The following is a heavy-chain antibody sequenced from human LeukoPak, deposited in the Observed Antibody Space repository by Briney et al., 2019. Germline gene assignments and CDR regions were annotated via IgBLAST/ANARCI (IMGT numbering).Heavy chain of an antibody. CDR3: ARDHTYSSSWYTGVGIYYYYYYGMDV. V-gene: IGHV3-23*01. Sequence: PGGSLRLSCAASGFTFGSYTMNWVRQAPGKGLEWVSAISGSGGSTYYADSVKGRFTISRDNSKNTLYLQMNSLRAEDTAVYYCARDHTYSSSWYTGVGIYYYYYYGMDVWGQGTTVTVSS. D-gene: IGHD6-13*01. CDR1: GFTFGSYT. J-gene: IGHJ6*02. CDR2: ISGSGGST.